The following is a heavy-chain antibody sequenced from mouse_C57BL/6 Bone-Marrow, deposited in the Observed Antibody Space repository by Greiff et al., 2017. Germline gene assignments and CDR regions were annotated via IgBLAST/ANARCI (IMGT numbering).Heavy chain of an antibody. CDR1: GYAFTNYL. V-gene: IGHV1-54*01. J-gene: IGHJ1*03. CDR2: INPGSGGT. CDR3: GRTAYGSSYWYFDV. D-gene: IGHD1-1*01. Sequence: VQLQQSGAELVRPGTSVKVSCKASGYAFTNYLIEWVKQRPGQGLEWIGVINPGSGGTNYNEKFKGKATLTADKSSSTAYMQLSSLTSEDSAVYYCGRTAYGSSYWYFDVWGTGTTVTVSS.